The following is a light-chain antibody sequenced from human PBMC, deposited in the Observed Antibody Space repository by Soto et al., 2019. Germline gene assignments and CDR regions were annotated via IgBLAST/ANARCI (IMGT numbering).Light chain of an antibody. CDR1: SGHTTYV. CDR2: VNSDGSY. Sequence: QLVLAQSPSASASLGGSVRLTCTLSSGHTTYVIAWHQQQAEKAPRYLMKVNSDGSYIKGDGIPDRFSGSSSGAERYLTISSLQSEDEGDYYCQTWGTDIRALGGGTQLTVL. V-gene: IGLV4-69*01. J-gene: IGLJ2*01. CDR3: QTWGTDIRA.